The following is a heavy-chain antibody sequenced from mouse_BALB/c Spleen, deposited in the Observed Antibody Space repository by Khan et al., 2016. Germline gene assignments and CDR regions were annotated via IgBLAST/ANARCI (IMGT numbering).Heavy chain of an antibody. V-gene: IGHV3-2*02. CDR2: ISYSGST. D-gene: IGHD1-2*01. Sequence: EVQLQESGPGLVKPSQSLSLTCTVTGYSITSGYGWNWIRPFPGNKLEWMGYISYSGSTNYNPSLKSRISLTRDTSKNQFFLQLNSVTTEDTATYYCARTARIKYWGQGTTLTVSS. J-gene: IGHJ2*01. CDR1: GYSITSGYG. CDR3: ARTARIKY.